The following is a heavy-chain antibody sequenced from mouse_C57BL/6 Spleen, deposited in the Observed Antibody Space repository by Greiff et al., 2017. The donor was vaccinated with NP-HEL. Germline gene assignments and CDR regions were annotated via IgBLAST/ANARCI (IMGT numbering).Heavy chain of an antibody. D-gene: IGHD1-1*01. V-gene: IGHV1-55*01. CDR3: ARHYGAPRGFAY. Sequence: QVQLQQPGAELVKPGASVKMSCKASGYTFTSYWITWVKQRPGQGLEWIGDIYPGSGSTNYNEKFKSKATLTVDTSSSTAYMQLSSLTSEDSAVYYCARHYGAPRGFAYWGQGTLVTVSA. CDR1: GYTFTSYW. CDR2: IYPGSGST. J-gene: IGHJ3*01.